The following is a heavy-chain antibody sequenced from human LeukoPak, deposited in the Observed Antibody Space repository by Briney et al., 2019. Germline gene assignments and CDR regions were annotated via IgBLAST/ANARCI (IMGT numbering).Heavy chain of an antibody. V-gene: IGHV3-9*01. CDR1: GFTFDDYA. Sequence: GGSLRLSCAAPGFTFDDYAMHWVRHAPGKGLEWVSGISWNSGSIVYADSVKGRFTISRDNAKNSLYLQMNSLRAEDTALYYGAKGGGVAVAGNWFDPWGQGTLVTVSS. CDR3: AKGGGVAVAGNWFDP. CDR2: ISWNSGSI. J-gene: IGHJ5*02. D-gene: IGHD6-19*01.